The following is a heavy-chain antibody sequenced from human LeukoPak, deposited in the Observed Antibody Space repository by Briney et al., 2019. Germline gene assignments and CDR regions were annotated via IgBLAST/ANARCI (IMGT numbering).Heavy chain of an antibody. D-gene: IGHD3-9*01. Sequence: SETLSLTCAVSGGSISSGGYSWSWIRQPPGKGLEWIGYIYHSGSTYYNPSLKSRVTISVDRSKNQFSLKLSSVTAADTAVYYCAAKTYVAYYDILTGFFDYWGQGTLVTVSS. CDR2: IYHSGST. J-gene: IGHJ4*02. V-gene: IGHV4-30-2*01. CDR1: GGSISSGGYS. CDR3: AAKTYVAYYDILTGFFDY.